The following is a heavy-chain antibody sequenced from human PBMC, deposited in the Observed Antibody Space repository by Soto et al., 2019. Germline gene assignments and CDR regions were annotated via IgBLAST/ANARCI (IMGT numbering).Heavy chain of an antibody. D-gene: IGHD6-13*01. Sequence: GGSLRLSCAASGFTFDDYAMHWVRQAPGKGLEWVSGISWNSGSIGYADSVKGRFTISRDNAKNSLYLQMNSLRAEDTALYYCAEDLMLAAAGTSRGSYYYYYGMDVWGQGTTVTVSS. CDR3: AEDLMLAAAGTSRGSYYYYYGMDV. CDR1: GFTFDDYA. CDR2: ISWNSGSI. V-gene: IGHV3-9*01. J-gene: IGHJ6*02.